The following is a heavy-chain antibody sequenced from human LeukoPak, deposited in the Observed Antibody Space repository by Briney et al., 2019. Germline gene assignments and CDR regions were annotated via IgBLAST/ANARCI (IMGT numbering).Heavy chain of an antibody. CDR1: GFTFSSYG. V-gene: IGHV3-30*18. Sequence: PGRSLRLSCAASGFTFSSYGMHWVRQAPGKGLEWVAVISYDGSNKYYADSVKGRFTISRDNSKNTLYLQMNSLRAEDTAVYYCAKASDYTDLNYFDYWGQGTLVTVSS. CDR3: AKASDYTDLNYFDY. CDR2: ISYDGSNK. J-gene: IGHJ4*02. D-gene: IGHD4-11*01.